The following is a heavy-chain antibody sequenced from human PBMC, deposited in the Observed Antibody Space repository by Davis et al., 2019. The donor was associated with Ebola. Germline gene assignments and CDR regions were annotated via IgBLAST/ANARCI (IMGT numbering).Heavy chain of an antibody. CDR1: GYTFTSYA. CDR2: INAGNGNT. D-gene: IGHD3-3*01. Sequence: AASVKVSCKASGYTFTSYAIHSVRQAPGQRLEWMGWINAGNGNTKYSQKFQGRVTITRDTSASTAYMELSSLRSEDTAVYYCARPHAIFGVDWGKGTLVTVSS. V-gene: IGHV1-3*01. J-gene: IGHJ4*02. CDR3: ARPHAIFGVD.